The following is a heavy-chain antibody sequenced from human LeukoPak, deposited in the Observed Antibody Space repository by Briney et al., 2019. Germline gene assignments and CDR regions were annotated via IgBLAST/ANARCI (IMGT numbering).Heavy chain of an antibody. CDR2: ISSGSDYI. D-gene: IGHD6-13*01. V-gene: IGHV3-21*01. Sequence: GGSLRLSCAASGFTFSSYTMTWVRQAPGKGLEWVSSISSGSDYIYYADSVKGRFTISRDNAKNSLYLQMNSLRAEDTAVYYCAREWAAAGPMNSRGFEYWGQGTLVTVSS. J-gene: IGHJ4*02. CDR3: AREWAAAGPMNSRGFEY. CDR1: GFTFSSYT.